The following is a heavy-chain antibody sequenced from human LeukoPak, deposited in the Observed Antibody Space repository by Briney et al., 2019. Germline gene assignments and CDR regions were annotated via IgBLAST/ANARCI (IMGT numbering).Heavy chain of an antibody. CDR3: ARITYSSSSAVHY. V-gene: IGHV3-7*01. CDR2: IKQDGSEK. J-gene: IGHJ4*02. Sequence: PGGSLTLSCAASGFTFSSYWMSWVRQAPGKGLEWVANIKQDGSEKYYVDSVKGRFTISRDNAENSLYLQMNSLRAEDTAVYYCARITYSSSSAVHYWGQGTLVTVSS. CDR1: GFTFSSYW. D-gene: IGHD6-6*01.